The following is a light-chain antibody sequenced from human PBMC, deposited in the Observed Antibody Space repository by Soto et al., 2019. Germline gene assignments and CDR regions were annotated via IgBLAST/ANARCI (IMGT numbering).Light chain of an antibody. V-gene: IGKV2-28*01. Sequence: DFVMTQSPLSLPVTPGEPASISCRSSQSLLHSNGYNYLDWYLQKPGQSPQLLIYLGSDRASGVPDRFSGSGSGTDFTLKISRVEAEDVGVYYCMQALQTPYTFGQGTKLEIK. CDR3: MQALQTPYT. J-gene: IGKJ2*01. CDR1: QSLLHSNGYNY. CDR2: LGS.